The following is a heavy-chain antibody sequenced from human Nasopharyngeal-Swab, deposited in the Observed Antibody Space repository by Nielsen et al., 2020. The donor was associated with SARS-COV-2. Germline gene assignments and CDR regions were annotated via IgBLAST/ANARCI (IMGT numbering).Heavy chain of an antibody. CDR2: INHSGST. Sequence: SETLSLTCAVYGGSFSGYYWSWIRQPPEKGLEWIGEINHSGSTNYNPSLKSRVTISADTSKNQFSLKLSSVTAADTAVYYCARFMPTAMATYWDYWGQGTLVTVSS. D-gene: IGHD5-18*01. V-gene: IGHV4-34*01. CDR3: ARFMPTAMATYWDY. CDR1: GGSFSGYY. J-gene: IGHJ4*02.